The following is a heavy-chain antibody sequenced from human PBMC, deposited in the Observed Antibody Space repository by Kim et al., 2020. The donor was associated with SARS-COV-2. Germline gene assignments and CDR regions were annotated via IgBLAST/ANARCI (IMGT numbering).Heavy chain of an antibody. D-gene: IGHD6-25*01. CDR3: ARDQVRTFNSSGCRYGLFD. Sequence: ASVKVSCKASGYTFTSYAIHWVRQAPGQRLEWMGGINPIYGTAKYAQKFQGRVTITTDTSTSTAYMELSSLRSEDTAVYYCARDQVRTFNSSGCRYGLFD. V-gene: IGHV1-3*01. CDR1: GYTFTSYA. J-gene: IGHJ5*01. CDR2: INPIYGTA.